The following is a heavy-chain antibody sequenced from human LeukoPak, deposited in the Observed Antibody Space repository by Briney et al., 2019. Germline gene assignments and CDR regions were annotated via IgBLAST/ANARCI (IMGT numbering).Heavy chain of an antibody. J-gene: IGHJ6*02. V-gene: IGHV3-30*02. Sequence: GGSLRLSCAASGFTFSSHGMHWVRQAPGKGLEWVAFIRYDGSNKYYADSVKGRFTISRDNSKNTLYLQMNSLRAEDTAVYYCAKATMVRGVDISHYYYGMDAWGQGTTVTVSS. CDR1: GFTFSSHG. CDR3: AKATMVRGVDISHYYYGMDA. D-gene: IGHD3-10*01. CDR2: IRYDGSNK.